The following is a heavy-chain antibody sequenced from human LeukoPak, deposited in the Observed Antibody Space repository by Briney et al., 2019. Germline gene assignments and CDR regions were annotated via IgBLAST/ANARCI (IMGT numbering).Heavy chain of an antibody. J-gene: IGHJ5*02. CDR1: GGTFSSYA. V-gene: IGHV1-69*01. D-gene: IGHD3-10*01. Sequence: GASVKVSCKASGGTFSSYAISWVQQAPGQGLEWMGGIIPIFGTANYAQKFQGRVTITADESTSTAYMELSSLRSEDTAVYYCAREVGGSGMLSWFDPWGQGTQVTVSS. CDR3: AREVGGSGMLSWFDP. CDR2: IIPIFGTA.